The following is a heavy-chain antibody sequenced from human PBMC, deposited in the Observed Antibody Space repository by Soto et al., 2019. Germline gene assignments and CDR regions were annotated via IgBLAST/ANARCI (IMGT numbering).Heavy chain of an antibody. D-gene: IGHD3-22*01. Sequence: SVKVSCKASGGTFRSYAISCVRQAPGQGLEWMGGIIPIFGTANYAQKFQGRVTITADKSTSTAYMELSSLRSEDTAVYYCARLSPYYYDSRAPGGMDVWGQGTTVTVSS. CDR2: IIPIFGTA. CDR3: ARLSPYYYDSRAPGGMDV. CDR1: GGTFRSYA. V-gene: IGHV1-69*06. J-gene: IGHJ6*02.